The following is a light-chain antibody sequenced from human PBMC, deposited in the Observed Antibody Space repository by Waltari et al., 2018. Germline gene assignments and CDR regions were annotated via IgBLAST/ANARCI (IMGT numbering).Light chain of an antibody. V-gene: IGKV1-5*01. Sequence: DIQMTQSPSTLSASVVDRVTITCRASTSISSWLARYQQKPGKAPKLLIYDAPSLESGVPSRFSGSGSGTEFTLTISSLQPDDFATYYCQQYNSYPRTFGQGTKVEIK. CDR1: TSISSW. J-gene: IGKJ1*01. CDR3: QQYNSYPRT. CDR2: DAP.